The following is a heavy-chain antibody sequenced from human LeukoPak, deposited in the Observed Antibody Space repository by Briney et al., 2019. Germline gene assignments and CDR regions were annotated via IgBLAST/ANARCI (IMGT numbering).Heavy chain of an antibody. CDR3: AKDISVDTAMDYFDY. Sequence: GGSLRLSCAASGFTFDDYAMHWVRHAPGKGLEWVSGISWNSGSIGYADSVKGRFTISRDNAKNSLYLQMNSLRAEDTALYYCAKDISVDTAMDYFDYWGQGTLVTVSS. J-gene: IGHJ4*02. CDR2: ISWNSGSI. V-gene: IGHV3-9*01. D-gene: IGHD5-18*01. CDR1: GFTFDDYA.